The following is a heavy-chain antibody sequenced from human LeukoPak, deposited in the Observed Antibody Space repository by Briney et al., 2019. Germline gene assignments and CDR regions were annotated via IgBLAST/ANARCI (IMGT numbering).Heavy chain of an antibody. CDR1: GGSVSSSHY. Sequence: SETLSLTCTVSGGSVSSSHYWGWIRQPPGKGLEWIGSIYYGGSTYYNASLRSRVTISLDKSKNQFSLNLTSVTAADTAVYYCARQDSPWRTWGQGTLVIVSS. J-gene: IGHJ5*02. CDR3: ARQDSPWRT. CDR2: IYYGGST. V-gene: IGHV4-39*01. D-gene: IGHD4-11*01.